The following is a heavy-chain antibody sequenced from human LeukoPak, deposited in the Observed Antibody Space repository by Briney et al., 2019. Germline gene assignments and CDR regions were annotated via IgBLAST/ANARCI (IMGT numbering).Heavy chain of an antibody. Sequence: ASVNVSCKASGYTFTSYGISWVRQAPGQGLEWMGWISFHNGNTNYAQNLQGRVTLTTDRFTSTAYMELRSLRSDDTAVYYCARADVSGSYFHLDYWGQGTLVTVSS. J-gene: IGHJ4*02. CDR1: GYTFTSYG. CDR2: ISFHNGNT. CDR3: ARADVSGSYFHLDY. D-gene: IGHD3-16*01. V-gene: IGHV1-18*01.